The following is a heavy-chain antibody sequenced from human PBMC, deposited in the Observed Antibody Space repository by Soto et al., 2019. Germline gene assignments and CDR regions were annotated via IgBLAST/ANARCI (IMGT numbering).Heavy chain of an antibody. CDR1: GGSISSGNYY. CDR2: ISYSGST. J-gene: IGHJ4*02. CDR3: ATMGTPATGLYYFDF. V-gene: IGHV4-30-4*01. D-gene: IGHD2-15*01. Sequence: SETLSLTCTVSGGSISSGNYYWSWIRQPPGKGLEWIGFISYSGSTYYSTSLKSRVTISVDTSKSQFSLNLSFVTAADTAVYYCATMGTPATGLYYFDFWGQGTLVTVSS.